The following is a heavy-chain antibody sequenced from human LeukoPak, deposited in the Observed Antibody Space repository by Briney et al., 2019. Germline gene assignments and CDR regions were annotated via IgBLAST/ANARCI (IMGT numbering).Heavy chain of an antibody. CDR1: GFTFSSYW. Sequence: GGSLTLSCAASGFTFSSYWMHWVRQVPGKGLEWVSGITWNSGSIGYADSVKGRFTISRDNAKNSLYLQMNSLRAEDTALYYCAKVLGGVGGYSYGSRENDAFDIWGQGTMVTVSS. D-gene: IGHD5-18*01. V-gene: IGHV3-9*01. J-gene: IGHJ3*02. CDR3: AKVLGGVGGYSYGSRENDAFDI. CDR2: ITWNSGSI.